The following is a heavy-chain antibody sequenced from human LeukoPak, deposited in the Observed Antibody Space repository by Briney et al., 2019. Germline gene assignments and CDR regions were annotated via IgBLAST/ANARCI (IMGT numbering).Heavy chain of an antibody. J-gene: IGHJ6*04. D-gene: IGHD3/OR15-3a*01. V-gene: IGHV4-34*01. Sequence: SETLSLTCGVYGGSFNTYYWSWIRQPPGKGLEWIGEINHNGRTNYNPSLTSRVTISVGSSMNQFSLKVTSVTAADRAVYYCARWPPRTEIKGLNYYSGMDVWGKGRTVPVPP. CDR3: ARWPPRTEIKGLNYYSGMDV. CDR2: INHNGRT. CDR1: GGSFNTYY.